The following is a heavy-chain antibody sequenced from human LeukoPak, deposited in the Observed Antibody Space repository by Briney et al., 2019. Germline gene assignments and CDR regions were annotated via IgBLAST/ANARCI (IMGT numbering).Heavy chain of an antibody. D-gene: IGHD2-21*02. CDR3: AKEGSIVVVTDAFDI. CDR1: GFTFSSYA. V-gene: IGHV3-23*01. J-gene: IGHJ3*02. Sequence: GGSLRLSCASSGFTFSSYAMSWVRQAPGKGLEWVSTIGGTGVRTYYADSVKGRFTISRDNSKNTLYLQMNSLRAEGTAVYYCAKEGSIVVVTDAFDIWGQGTMVTVSS. CDR2: IGGTGVRT.